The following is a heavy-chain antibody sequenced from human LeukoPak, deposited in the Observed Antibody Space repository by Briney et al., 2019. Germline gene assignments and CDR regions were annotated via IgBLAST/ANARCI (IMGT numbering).Heavy chain of an antibody. D-gene: IGHD1-7*01. Sequence: SQTLSLTCTVSGGSISSYYWSWIRQPPGKGLEWIGYIYYSGSTKYNPSLKSRVTISVDASKTQFSLKLNSVTAADTAVYYCARGSRELYYFDYWGQGTLVTVSS. CDR3: ARGSRELYYFDY. CDR2: IYYSGST. CDR1: GGSISSYY. J-gene: IGHJ4*02. V-gene: IGHV4-59*01.